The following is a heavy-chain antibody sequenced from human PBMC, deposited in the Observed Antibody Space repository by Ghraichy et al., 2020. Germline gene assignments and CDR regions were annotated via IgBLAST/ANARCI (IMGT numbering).Heavy chain of an antibody. CDR1: GGSFSGYY. CDR3: ARQGGIAAAGREVDY. Sequence: SQTLSLTCAVYGGSFSGYYWSWIRQPPGKGLEWIGEINHSGSTNYNPSLKSRVTISVDTSKNQFSLKLSSVTAADTAVYYCARQGGIAAAGREVDYWGQGTLVTVSS. CDR2: INHSGST. D-gene: IGHD6-13*01. J-gene: IGHJ4*02. V-gene: IGHV4-34*01.